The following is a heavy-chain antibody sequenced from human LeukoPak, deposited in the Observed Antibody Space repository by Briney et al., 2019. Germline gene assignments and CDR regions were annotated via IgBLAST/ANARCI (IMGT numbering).Heavy chain of an antibody. V-gene: IGHV1-69*04. CDR3: ARDPPITAMATD. D-gene: IGHD5-18*01. J-gene: IGHJ4*02. CDR2: IIPILGIA. Sequence: SVKVSCKASGGTFSSYTISWVRQAPGQGLEWMGRIIPILGIANYAQKFQGRVTITADKPTSTAYMELSSLRSEDTAVYYCARDPPITAMATDWGQGTLVTVSS. CDR1: GGTFSSYT.